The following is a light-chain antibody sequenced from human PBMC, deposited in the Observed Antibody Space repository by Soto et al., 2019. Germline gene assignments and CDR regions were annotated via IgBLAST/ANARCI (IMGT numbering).Light chain of an antibody. CDR2: EVN. CDR1: SSDVGGYNY. J-gene: IGLJ1*01. Sequence: QSALTQPPSASGSPGQSVTISCTETSSDVGGYNYVSWYQQHPGKAPKLMIYEVNKRPSGVPDRFSGSKSGNTASLTVSGLQAEDEADYYCSSYAGSNNYVFGTGTKLTVL. CDR3: SSYAGSNNYV. V-gene: IGLV2-8*01.